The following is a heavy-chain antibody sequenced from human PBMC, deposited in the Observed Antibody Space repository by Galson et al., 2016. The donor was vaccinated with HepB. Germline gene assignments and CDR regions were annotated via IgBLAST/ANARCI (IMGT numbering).Heavy chain of an antibody. Sequence: SETLSLTCNVSGDSVTRKSSSWNWIRQPPGKGLEWIGYIFYSGSTNYTPSLKSRVTISLDTSRNHFSLRLSSVTAADTAVYFCSRHLSNTGPDWGQGTLVTVSS. CDR3: SRHLSNTGPD. D-gene: IGHD2-8*02. V-gene: IGHV4-61*03. J-gene: IGHJ4*02. CDR2: IFYSGST. CDR1: GDSVTRKSSS.